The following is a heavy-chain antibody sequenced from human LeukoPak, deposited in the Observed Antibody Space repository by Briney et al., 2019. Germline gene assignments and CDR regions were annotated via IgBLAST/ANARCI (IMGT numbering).Heavy chain of an antibody. J-gene: IGHJ6*02. CDR3: AKVPGYSFGYNYYGMDV. CDR1: GFTFSIYS. V-gene: IGHV3-21*06. CDR2: ISSTSSYI. D-gene: IGHD5-18*01. Sequence: GGSLRLSCAASGFTFSIYSMNWVRQAPGKGLEWVSSISSTSSYINYADLVRGRFTISRDNAKNSLYLQMNSLRAEDTAMYYCAKVPGYSFGYNYYGMDVWGQGTTVTVSS.